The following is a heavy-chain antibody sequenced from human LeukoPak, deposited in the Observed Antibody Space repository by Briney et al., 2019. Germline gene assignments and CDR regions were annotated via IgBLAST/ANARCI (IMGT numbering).Heavy chain of an antibody. Sequence: SGPTLVKPTQTLTLTCTFSGFSLSTSGVGVGWIRQPPGKALEWLALIYWDDDKRYSPSLKSRLTITKDTSKNQVVLTMTNMDPVDTATYYCAHIRDDSSGYYLYYFDYWGQGTLVTVSS. D-gene: IGHD3-22*01. CDR2: IYWDDDK. V-gene: IGHV2-5*02. CDR3: AHIRDDSSGYYLYYFDY. CDR1: GFSLSTSGVG. J-gene: IGHJ4*02.